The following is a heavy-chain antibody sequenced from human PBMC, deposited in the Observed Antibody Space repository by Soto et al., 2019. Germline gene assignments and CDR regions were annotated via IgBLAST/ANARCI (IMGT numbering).Heavy chain of an antibody. CDR2: IWYDGSNK. CDR1: GFTFSSYG. Sequence: QVQLVESGGGVVQPGRSLRLSCAASGFTFSSYGMHWVRQAPGKGLEWVAVIWYDGSNKYYADSVKGRFTISRDNSKNTLYVQMNSLRAEDTAVYYCARERQGYGMDVWGQGTTVTVSS. CDR3: ARERQGYGMDV. J-gene: IGHJ6*02. V-gene: IGHV3-33*01.